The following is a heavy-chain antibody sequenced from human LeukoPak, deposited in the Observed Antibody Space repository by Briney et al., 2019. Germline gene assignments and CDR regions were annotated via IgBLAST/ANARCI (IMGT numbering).Heavy chain of an antibody. J-gene: IGHJ6*03. CDR3: ARAFYPGYYSYMAV. CDR2: IYTSGST. CDR1: GGSISSGSYY. D-gene: IGHD3-3*02. Sequence: SETLSLTCTVSGGSISSGSYYWSWIRQPAGKGLEWIGRIYTSGSTNYNPSLKSRVTISVDTSKNQFSLKLSSVTAADTAVYYCARAFYPGYYSYMAVWGKGTTVTVSS. V-gene: IGHV4-61*02.